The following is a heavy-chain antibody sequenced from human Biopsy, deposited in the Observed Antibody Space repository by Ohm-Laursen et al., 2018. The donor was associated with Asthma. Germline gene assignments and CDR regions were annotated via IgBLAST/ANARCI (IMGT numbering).Heavy chain of an antibody. CDR2: IYYSGRT. D-gene: IGHD3-3*01. J-gene: IGHJ4*02. Sequence: SETLSLTWIVSGDAMSTSGSYWGWIRQSPGKGLEWIGSIYYSGRTYYNPSLESRVSISVDTSKNQFSLKLTSVTAADTAVYYCARDFGGWYYFDNWGQGSLVTVSS. V-gene: IGHV4-39*07. CDR1: GDAMSTSGSY. CDR3: ARDFGGWYYFDN.